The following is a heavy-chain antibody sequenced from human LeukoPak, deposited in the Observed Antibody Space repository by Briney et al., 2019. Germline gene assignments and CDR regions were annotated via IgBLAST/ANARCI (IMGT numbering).Heavy chain of an antibody. CDR1: GFTFSSYS. D-gene: IGHD2-2*01. CDR3: ASPYCSSTSC. J-gene: IGHJ4*02. Sequence: GRSLRLSCAASGFTFSSYSMNWVRRAPGKGLEWVSSISSSSSYIYYADSVKGRFTISRDNAKNSLYLQMNSLRAEDTAVYYCASPYCSSTSCWGQGTLVTVSS. CDR2: ISSSSSYI. V-gene: IGHV3-21*01.